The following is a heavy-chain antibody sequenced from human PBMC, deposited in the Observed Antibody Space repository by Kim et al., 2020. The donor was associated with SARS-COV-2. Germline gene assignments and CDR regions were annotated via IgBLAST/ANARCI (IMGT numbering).Heavy chain of an antibody. CDR2: ISADENNK. Sequence: GGSLRLSCAGSGFTFGSTHMHWVRQAPGKGLERVALISADENNKLYMDSVKGRFTVSRDNSQNTLFLQIDSLRADDTAVYYCAREGHSSGWAGSFGHW. CDR3: AREGHSSGWAGSFGH. J-gene: IGHJ1*01. CDR1: GFTFGSTH. V-gene: IGHV3-30*03. D-gene: IGHD6-19*01.